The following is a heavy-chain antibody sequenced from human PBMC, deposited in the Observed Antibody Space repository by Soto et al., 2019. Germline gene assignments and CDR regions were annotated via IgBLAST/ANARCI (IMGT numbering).Heavy chain of an antibody. CDR3: TTAAGGMWGADY. Sequence: PGGSLRLSCAASGFTFSNVWMSWVRQAPGKGLEWVSRVKSKSDGATTDYAAPVKGRFTVSRDDSQNTLSLQMDSLKIEDTAVYFCTTAAGGMWGADYWGQGTPVTVSS. CDR1: GFTFSNVW. CDR2: VKSKSDGATT. V-gene: IGHV3-15*01. J-gene: IGHJ4*02. D-gene: IGHD1-26*01.